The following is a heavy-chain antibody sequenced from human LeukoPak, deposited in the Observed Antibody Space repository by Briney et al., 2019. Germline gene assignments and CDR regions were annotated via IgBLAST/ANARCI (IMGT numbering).Heavy chain of an antibody. Sequence: SETLSLTCAVYGGSFSGYYWSWIRQPPGKGLEWIGEINHSGSTNYNPSLKSRVTISVDTSKNQFSLKLSSVTAADTAVYYCARGLRSRDYDSSGYYYIFDYWGQGTLVTVSS. J-gene: IGHJ4*02. V-gene: IGHV4-34*01. CDR2: INHSGST. D-gene: IGHD3-22*01. CDR1: GGSFSGYY. CDR3: ARGLRSRDYDSSGYYYIFDY.